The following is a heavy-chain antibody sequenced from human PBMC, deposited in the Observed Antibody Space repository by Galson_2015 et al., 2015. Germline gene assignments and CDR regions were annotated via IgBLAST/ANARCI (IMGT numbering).Heavy chain of an antibody. V-gene: IGHV3-33*01. CDR1: GFTFSRYG. D-gene: IGHD2-21*01. Sequence: SLRLSCAGSGFTFSRYGMHWVRQAPGKGLEWVAVVWYDGSNENYVDSVKGRFIIARDDSKNTVFLQMNSLRVEDTGTYYCARDRHPYGGGLDIWGQGTTVIVSS. CDR2: VWYDGSNE. CDR3: ARDRHPYGGGLDI. J-gene: IGHJ6*02.